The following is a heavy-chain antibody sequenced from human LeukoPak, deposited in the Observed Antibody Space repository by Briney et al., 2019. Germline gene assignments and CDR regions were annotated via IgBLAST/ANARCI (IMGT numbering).Heavy chain of an antibody. Sequence: VWALRLSCAASGFTFSTYTMNWVRQAPGEALEWVSAISASTSYINYADSVKGRFTISRDNAEHCLYLKRPSLRAEDTAVYYCARDRGADYWGQGTLVTVSS. CDR1: GFTFSTYT. CDR2: ISASTSYI. V-gene: IGHV3-21*01. CDR3: ARDRGADY. J-gene: IGHJ4*02. D-gene: IGHD5-12*01.